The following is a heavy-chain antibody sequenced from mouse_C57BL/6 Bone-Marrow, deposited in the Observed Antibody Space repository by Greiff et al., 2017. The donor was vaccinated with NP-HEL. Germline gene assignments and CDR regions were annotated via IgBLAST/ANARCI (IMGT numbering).Heavy chain of an antibody. Sequence: EVQLQQSVAELVRPGASVKLSCTASGFTFKNTYMHWVKQRPEQGLEWIGRIDPANGNTKYAPKFQGKATLTADPSSNTAYLQLSSLTSEDTAIYYCAHAGSSLYAMDYWGQGTSVTVSA. D-gene: IGHD1-1*01. CDR3: AHAGSSLYAMDY. J-gene: IGHJ4*01. CDR2: IDPANGNT. CDR1: GFTFKNTY. V-gene: IGHV14-3*01.